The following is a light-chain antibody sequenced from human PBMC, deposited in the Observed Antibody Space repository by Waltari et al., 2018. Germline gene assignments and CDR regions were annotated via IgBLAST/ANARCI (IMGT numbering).Light chain of an antibody. J-gene: IGLJ2*01. Sequence: QSLVTQSPSASGAPGQRATLSCSARSTNIGSNPVTWYQHRPGTAPKLLIHSNDQRPSGVPDRFSASKSGTSASLAISGLQSEDEADYYCASWDDSLGGSLIFGGGTKLTVL. V-gene: IGLV1-44*01. CDR3: ASWDDSLGGSLI. CDR2: SND. CDR1: STNIGSNP.